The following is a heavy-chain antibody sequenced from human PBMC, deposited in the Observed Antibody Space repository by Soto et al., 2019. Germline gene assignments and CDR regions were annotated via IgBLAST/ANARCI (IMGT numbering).Heavy chain of an antibody. Sequence: ASVKVSCKVSGYTLTDLSMQWVRQAPGKGLVWMGGFDPEDGETIYAQKFQGRVTMTEDTATDTAYMELSRLRSDDTAVYYCARDRADFWSGYYTEYAFDIWGQGTMVTVSS. CDR3: ARDRADFWSGYYTEYAFDI. D-gene: IGHD3-3*01. V-gene: IGHV1-24*01. J-gene: IGHJ3*02. CDR2: FDPEDGET. CDR1: GYTLTDLS.